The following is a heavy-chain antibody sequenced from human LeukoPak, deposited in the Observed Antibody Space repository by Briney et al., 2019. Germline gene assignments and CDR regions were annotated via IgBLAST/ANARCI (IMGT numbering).Heavy chain of an antibody. CDR2: ISYDGSNK. CDR3: ARERGKLPPNYFDY. CDR1: GFTFSSYA. D-gene: IGHD1-7*01. J-gene: IGHJ4*02. Sequence: GGSLRRSCAASGFTFSSYAMHWVREAPGKGLEWVAVISYDGSNKYYADSVKGRFTISRDNSKNTLYLQMNSLRAEDTAVYYCARERGKLPPNYFDYWGQGTLVTVSS. V-gene: IGHV3-30*04.